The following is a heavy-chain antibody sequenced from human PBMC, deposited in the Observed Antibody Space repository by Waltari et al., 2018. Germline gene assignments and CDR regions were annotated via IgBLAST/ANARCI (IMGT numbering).Heavy chain of an antibody. D-gene: IGHD3-22*01. Sequence: QVQLVESGGGVVQPGRSLRLSCEASGFTFGSFAMHWVRQAPDKGLEWVAVISYDGTNKYYSDSVKGRFTVSRDNSKNTLFLQMDSLRDEDTSVYYCATGRQYYYGSSGNQFDSWGQGTLVTVSS. CDR3: ATGRQYYYGSSGNQFDS. CDR2: ISYDGTNK. J-gene: IGHJ4*02. V-gene: IGHV3-30-3*01. CDR1: GFTFGSFA.